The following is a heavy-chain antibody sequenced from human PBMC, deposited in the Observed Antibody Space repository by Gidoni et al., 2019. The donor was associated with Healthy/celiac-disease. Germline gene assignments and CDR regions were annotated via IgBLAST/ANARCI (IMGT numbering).Heavy chain of an antibody. Sequence: QVQLQESGPGLVKPSETLSLTCTVSGGSISSYYWRWIRQPPGKGLEWIGYIYYSGSTNYNPSLKSRVTISVDTSKNQFSLKLSSVTAADKAVYYCARYCSSTSCYGAFDYWGQGTLVTVSS. V-gene: IGHV4-59*01. CDR2: IYYSGST. J-gene: IGHJ4*02. CDR3: ARYCSSTSCYGAFDY. D-gene: IGHD2-2*01. CDR1: GGSISSYY.